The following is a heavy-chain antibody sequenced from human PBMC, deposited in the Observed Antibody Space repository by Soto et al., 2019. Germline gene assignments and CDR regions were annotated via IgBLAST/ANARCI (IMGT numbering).Heavy chain of an antibody. V-gene: IGHV1-18*01. J-gene: IGHJ6*02. D-gene: IGHD2-2*01. Sequence: ASVKVSCKASGYTFTSYGISWVRQAPGQGLEWMGWISAGNGNTNYAQKLQGRVTITTDTSTSTAYMELSSLRSEDTAVYYCARECSTSCPIGMDVWGQGTTVTVSS. CDR2: ISAGNGNT. CDR3: ARECSTSCPIGMDV. CDR1: GYTFTSYG.